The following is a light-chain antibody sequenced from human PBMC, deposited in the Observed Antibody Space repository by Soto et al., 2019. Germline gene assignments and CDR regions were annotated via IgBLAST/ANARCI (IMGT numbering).Light chain of an antibody. V-gene: IGLV3-21*04. CDR2: YDS. Sequence: VLTQPPSVSVAPGKTARITCGGNNIGSKSVHWYQQKPGQAPVLVIYYDSDRPSGIPERFSGSNSGNTATLTISRVEAGDEADYYCQVWDSSSDHPNVVFGGGTKLTVL. CDR3: QVWDSSSDHPNVV. J-gene: IGLJ2*01. CDR1: NIGSKS.